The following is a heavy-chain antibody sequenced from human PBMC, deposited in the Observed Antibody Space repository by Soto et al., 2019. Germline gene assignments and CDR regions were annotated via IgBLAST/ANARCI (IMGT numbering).Heavy chain of an antibody. D-gene: IGHD2-21*01. CDR1: GFTFSSYA. V-gene: IGHV3-23*01. CDR2: ISGSGCST. J-gene: IGHJ4*02. CDR3: ANWGIAINFDY. Sequence: EVQLLESGGGLVQPGGSLRLSCAASGFTFSSYAMSWVRQAPRKGQVWVSAISGSGCSTYYADSVKGRFNISRDNSKNTLYLQMNSLRAEDTAGYYCANWGIAINFDYWGQGTLVTVCS.